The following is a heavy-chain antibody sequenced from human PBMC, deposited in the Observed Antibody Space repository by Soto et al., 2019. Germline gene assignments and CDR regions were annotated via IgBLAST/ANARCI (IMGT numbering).Heavy chain of an antibody. CDR1: GGSISSGDYY. CDR3: ARGFARAYDSSGYYSAGWYFDL. CDR2: IYYSGST. D-gene: IGHD3-22*01. J-gene: IGHJ2*01. Sequence: QVQLQESGPGLVKPSQTLSLTCTVSGGSISSGDYYWSWIRQPPGKGLEWIGYIYYSGSTYYNPSLNGRVTISVDPSKNQFSLKLGSVTAADTAVYYCARGFARAYDSSGYYSAGWYFDLWGRGTLVTVSS. V-gene: IGHV4-30-4*01.